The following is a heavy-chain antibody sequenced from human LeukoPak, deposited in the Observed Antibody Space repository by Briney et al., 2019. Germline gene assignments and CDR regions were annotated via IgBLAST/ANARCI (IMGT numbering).Heavy chain of an antibody. CDR3: ARYHVYCGGDCPSPIDY. Sequence: PSETLSLTCTVSGGSISSSSYYWGWIRQPPRKGLEWIGSIYYSGSTYYNPSLKSRVTISVDTSKNQFSLKLSSVTAADTAVYYCARYHVYCGGDCPSPIDYWGQGTLVTVSS. CDR2: IYYSGST. V-gene: IGHV4-39*07. J-gene: IGHJ4*02. CDR1: GGSISSSSYY. D-gene: IGHD2-21*02.